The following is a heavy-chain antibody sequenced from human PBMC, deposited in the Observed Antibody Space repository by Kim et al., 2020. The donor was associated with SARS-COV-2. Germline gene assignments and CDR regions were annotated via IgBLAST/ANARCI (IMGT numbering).Heavy chain of an antibody. V-gene: IGHV3-74*01. CDR3: ASSTAMPRIDS. CDR2: T. D-gene: IGHD2-2*01. J-gene: IGHJ4*02. Sequence: TGYEDSVMGRCTMSRDNARNTVYLQMNGLTAEDTAVYYCASSTAMPRIDSWGQGTLVTVSS.